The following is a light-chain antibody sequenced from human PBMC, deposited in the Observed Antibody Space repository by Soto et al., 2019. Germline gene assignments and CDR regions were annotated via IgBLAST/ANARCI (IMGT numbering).Light chain of an antibody. CDR2: GAS. CDR1: QSVSSIY. CDR3: QQYGSSRWT. J-gene: IGKJ1*01. V-gene: IGKV3-20*01. Sequence: EIVLTQSPGTLSLSPGERATLSCRASQSVSSIYLAWYQQKPGQAPRLLIYGASSRATGIPDRFSGSGSGTAFTLTSSRLEPEDFAVYYCQQYGSSRWTFGQGTKVEI.